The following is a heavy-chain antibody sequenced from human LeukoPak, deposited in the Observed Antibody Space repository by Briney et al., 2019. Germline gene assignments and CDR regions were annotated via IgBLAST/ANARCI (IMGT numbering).Heavy chain of an antibody. CDR3: ARDRVYYGSGSPRKNWFDP. CDR2: ISAYNGDT. Sequence: ASVKVSCKASGYTFINYGISWVRQAPGQGLEWMGWISAYNGDTNYAQNLQGRVTMTRDPSTSTAYLEVRSLRSDDTAVYYCARDRVYYGSGSPRKNWFDPWGQGTLVTVSS. V-gene: IGHV1-18*01. CDR1: GYTFINYG. D-gene: IGHD3-10*01. J-gene: IGHJ5*02.